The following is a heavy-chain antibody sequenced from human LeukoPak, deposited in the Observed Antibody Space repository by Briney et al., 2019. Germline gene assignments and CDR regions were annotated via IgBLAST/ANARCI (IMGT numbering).Heavy chain of an antibody. CDR1: GYTFTGYY. J-gene: IGHJ4*02. Sequence: ASVKVSCKASGYTFTGYYMHWVRQAPGQGLEWMGWINPNSGGTNYAQKFQGRVTITADESTSTAYMELSSLRSEDTAVYYCARDRGWAGYSYGFYYWGQGTLVTVSS. CDR2: INPNSGGT. V-gene: IGHV1-2*02. CDR3: ARDRGWAGYSYGFYY. D-gene: IGHD5-18*01.